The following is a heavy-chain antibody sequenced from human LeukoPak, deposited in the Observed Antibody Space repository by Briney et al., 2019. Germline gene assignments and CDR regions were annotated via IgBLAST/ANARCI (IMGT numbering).Heavy chain of an antibody. CDR1: GGSFSRYY. J-gene: IGHJ5*02. D-gene: IGHD6-13*01. V-gene: IGHV4-34*01. Sequence: SETLSLTCAVYGGSFSRYYWNWIRQPPGKGLEWIGEINHSGSTNYNPSLKSRVTMSVDTSKNQFSLKLNFVTAADTAMYYCARMFRSSWYINWFDPWGQGTLVTVSS. CDR3: ARMFRSSWYINWFDP. CDR2: INHSGST.